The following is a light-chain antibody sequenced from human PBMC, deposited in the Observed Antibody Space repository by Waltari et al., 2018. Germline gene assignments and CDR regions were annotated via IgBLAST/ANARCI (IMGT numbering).Light chain of an antibody. CDR2: RAS. Sequence: EIVLTQSPGTASLSPGERVTLSCRASQSVGSSSLAWYQQKPGQAPRLVIYRASRRATGIPDRFSGSGSGKDFSITISRLEPEDFAVYYCQQHGTLPATFGQGTKVEIK. CDR3: QQHGTLPAT. CDR1: QSVGSSS. J-gene: IGKJ1*01. V-gene: IGKV3-20*01.